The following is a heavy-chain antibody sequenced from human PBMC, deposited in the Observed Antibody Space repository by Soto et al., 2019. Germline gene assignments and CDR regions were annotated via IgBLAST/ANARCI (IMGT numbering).Heavy chain of an antibody. CDR2: IYYSGST. CDR1: GGSISRYY. J-gene: IGHJ4*02. D-gene: IGHD2-15*01. CDR3: AKYRRTAVEGYTLDY. Sequence: PSETLSLTCTVSGGSISRYYWSWIRQPPGKGLEWIGYIYYSGSTNYNPSLQSRITMSVDTSKNQFSLNLSSMTAADTAVYYCAKYRRTAVEGYTLDYWGPGTPVTVSS. V-gene: IGHV4-59*01.